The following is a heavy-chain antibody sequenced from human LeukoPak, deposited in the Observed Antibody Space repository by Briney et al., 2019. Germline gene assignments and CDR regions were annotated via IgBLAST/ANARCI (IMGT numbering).Heavy chain of an antibody. CDR2: INPSGGST. J-gene: IGHJ3*02. Sequence: GASVKVSCKASGYTFTSYYMHWVRQAPGQGLEWMGIINPSGGSTSYAQKFQGRVAMTRDMPTSTVYMELSSLRSEDTAVYYCAIARKPLTSRPHDAFDIWGQGTMVTVSS. CDR3: AIARKPLTSRPHDAFDI. V-gene: IGHV1-46*01. CDR1: GYTFTSYY. D-gene: IGHD2/OR15-2a*01.